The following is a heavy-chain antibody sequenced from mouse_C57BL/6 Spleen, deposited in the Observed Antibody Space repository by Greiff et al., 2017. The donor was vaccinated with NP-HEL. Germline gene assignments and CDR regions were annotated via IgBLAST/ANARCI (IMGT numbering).Heavy chain of an antibody. CDR2: IYPSDSET. CDR3: ARSGGYSLDY. Sequence: VQLQQPGAELVRPGSSVKLSCKASGYTFTSYWMDWVKQRPGQGLEWIGNIYPSDSETYYNQQFKDKATLTVDKSSSTAYMQLSSLTSEDSAVYYCARSGGYSLDYWGQGTTLTVSS. D-gene: IGHD2-3*01. J-gene: IGHJ2*01. V-gene: IGHV1-61*01. CDR1: GYTFTSYW.